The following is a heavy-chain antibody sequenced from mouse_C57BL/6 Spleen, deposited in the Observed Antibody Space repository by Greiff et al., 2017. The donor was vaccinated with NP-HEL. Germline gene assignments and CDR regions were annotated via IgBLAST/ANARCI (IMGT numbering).Heavy chain of an antibody. V-gene: IGHV3-6*01. CDR3: ARDKRANWEYFDY. D-gene: IGHD4-1*01. CDR1: GYSITSGYY. J-gene: IGHJ2*01. CDR2: ISYDGSN. Sequence: EVQLQQSGPGLVKPSQSLSLTCSVTGYSITSGYYWNWIRQFPGNKLEWMGYISYDGSNNYNPSLKNRISITRDTSKNQFFLKLNSVTTEDTATYYCARDKRANWEYFDYWGQGTTLTVSS.